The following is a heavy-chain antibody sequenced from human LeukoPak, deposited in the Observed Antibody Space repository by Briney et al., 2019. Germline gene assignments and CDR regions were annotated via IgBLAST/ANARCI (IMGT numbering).Heavy chain of an antibody. V-gene: IGHV4-61*02. Sequence: SETLSLTCTVSGGSISSGSYYWSWIRQPAGKGLEWIGRIYTSGSTNYNPSLKSRVTISVDTSKNQFSLKLSSVTAADTAVYYCASTPPYYYDSSGYPSYWYFDLWGRGTLVTVSS. CDR3: ASTPPYYYDSSGYPSYWYFDL. J-gene: IGHJ2*01. CDR2: IYTSGST. CDR1: GGSISSGSYY. D-gene: IGHD3-22*01.